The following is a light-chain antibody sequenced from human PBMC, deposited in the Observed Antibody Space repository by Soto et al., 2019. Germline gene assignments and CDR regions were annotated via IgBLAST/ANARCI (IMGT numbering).Light chain of an antibody. V-gene: IGLV2-8*01. J-gene: IGLJ2*01. CDR2: EVS. Sequence: QSALTQPPSASGSPGQSVTISCTGTSSDVGGYNYVSWYQQHPGKAPKLMIYEVSKRPSGVPDRFSGSKSGNTASLTVSGLQAEYESDYYCSAHVGSNNVARVFGGGTKLTVL. CDR1: SSDVGGYNY. CDR3: SAHVGSNNVARV.